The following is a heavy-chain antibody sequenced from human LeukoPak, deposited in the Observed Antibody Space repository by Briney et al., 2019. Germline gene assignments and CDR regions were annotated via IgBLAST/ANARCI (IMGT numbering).Heavy chain of an antibody. CDR1: GFTVSNNY. CDR3: ARGRGCSGGSCPNWFDP. J-gene: IGHJ5*02. V-gene: IGHV3-53*01. D-gene: IGHD2-15*01. CDR2: IYSGGSK. Sequence: PGGSLRLSCAASGFTVSNNYMNWVRQAPGKGLEWVSTIYSGGSKYYADSVKGRFTISRDNAKNSLYLQMNSLRAEDTAVYYCARGRGCSGGSCPNWFDPWGQGTLVTVSS.